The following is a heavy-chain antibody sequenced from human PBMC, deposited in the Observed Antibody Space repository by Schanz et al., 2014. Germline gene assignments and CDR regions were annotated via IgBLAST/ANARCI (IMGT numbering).Heavy chain of an antibody. D-gene: IGHD3-16*01. J-gene: IGHJ5*02. Sequence: VQLLESGGGVVQPGRSLRLSCAASGFNFSNYDIHWVRQAPGKGLEWVALIYYNGTNKYYADSVKGRFTISRDNANNSLFLRMNSLRAEDTAVYYCASDYNYFETEAPWGQGTLVTVSS. CDR2: IYYNGTNK. CDR1: GFNFSNYD. V-gene: IGHV3-33*08. CDR3: ASDYNYFETEAP.